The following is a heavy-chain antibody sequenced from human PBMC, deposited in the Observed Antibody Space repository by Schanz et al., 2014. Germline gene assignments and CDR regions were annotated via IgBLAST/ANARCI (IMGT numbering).Heavy chain of an antibody. CDR3: ARGRRGDCRRTSCTYYFDY. V-gene: IGHV3-13*05. D-gene: IGHD2-2*01. J-gene: IGHJ4*02. CDR1: GFTFSNYD. CDR2: IGPASDP. Sequence: EEQVVESGGGLVQPGGSLRLSCAASGFTFSNYDMHWVRQAIGKGLEWVSGIGPASDPYYAGSVKGRFTISRENGKNSLYLQMNSLRAGDTAVYYCARGRRGDCRRTSCTYYFDYWGQGTLVTVSS.